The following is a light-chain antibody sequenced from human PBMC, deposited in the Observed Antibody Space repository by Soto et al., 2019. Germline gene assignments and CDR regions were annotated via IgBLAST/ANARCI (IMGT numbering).Light chain of an antibody. J-gene: IGKJ1*01. CDR2: KVS. CDR3: QQSYSTPWT. CDR1: QSLVYSDGNTY. Sequence: DVVMTQSPLSLPVTLGQPASISCRSSQSLVYSDGNTYLNWFQQRPGQSPRRLIYKVSNWDSGVPDRFSGSGSGTDFTLTISSLQPEDFATYYCQQSYSTPWTFGQGTKVDIK. V-gene: IGKV2D-30*01.